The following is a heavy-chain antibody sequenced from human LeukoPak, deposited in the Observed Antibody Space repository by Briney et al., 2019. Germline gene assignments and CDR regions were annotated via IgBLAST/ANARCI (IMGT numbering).Heavy chain of an antibody. V-gene: IGHV3-30*02. CDR3: ARENTAPDY. D-gene: IGHD5-18*01. Sequence: GGSLRLSCAASGFTFSSYGMHWVRQAPGKGLEWVAFIRYDGSNKYHADSVKGRFTISRDNAKNSLYLQMNSLRAEDTAVYYCARENTAPDYWGQGTLVTVSS. J-gene: IGHJ4*02. CDR2: IRYDGSNK. CDR1: GFTFSSYG.